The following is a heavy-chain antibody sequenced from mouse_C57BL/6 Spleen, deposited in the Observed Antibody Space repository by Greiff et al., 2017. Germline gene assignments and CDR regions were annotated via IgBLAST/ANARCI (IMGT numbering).Heavy chain of an antibody. D-gene: IGHD1-1*01. CDR1: GYTFTSYW. Sequence: QVQLQQSGAELVKPGASVKLSCKASGYTFTSYWMHWVKQRPGQGLEWIGMIHPNSGSTNYNEKFKSKATLTVDKSSSPAYMQLSSLTSEDSAVYYCARDYGSSSYAMDYWGQGTSVTVSS. J-gene: IGHJ4*01. V-gene: IGHV1-64*01. CDR2: IHPNSGST. CDR3: ARDYGSSSYAMDY.